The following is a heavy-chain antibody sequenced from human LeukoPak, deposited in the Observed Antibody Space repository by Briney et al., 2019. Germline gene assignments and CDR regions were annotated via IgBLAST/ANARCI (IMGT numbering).Heavy chain of an antibody. J-gene: IGHJ6*02. CDR3: AREKGGGWSLFGMDV. CDR1: GYTLTSYD. Sequence: GASVKVSCKASGYTLTSYDINWVRQATGQGLEWMGWMNPNSGNTGYAQKFQGRVTMTKNTSISTAYMELSSLRSEDTAVYYCAREKGGGWSLFGMDVWGQGTTVTVSS. CDR2: MNPNSGNT. D-gene: IGHD6-19*01. V-gene: IGHV1-8*01.